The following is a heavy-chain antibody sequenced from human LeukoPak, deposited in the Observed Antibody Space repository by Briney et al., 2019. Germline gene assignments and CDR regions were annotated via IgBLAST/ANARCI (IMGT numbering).Heavy chain of an antibody. CDR3: ARGYDIDV. CDR2: IYYTGTT. CDR1: GGSISSYY. V-gene: IGHV4-59*01. J-gene: IGHJ6*02. Sequence: SETLSLTCTVSGGSISSYYWSWIRQPPGKALEWIGYIYYTGTTKYNPSLKSRATISLDTSKNQFSLQLTSVTAADTALFFCARGYDIDVWGQGTTVTVSS.